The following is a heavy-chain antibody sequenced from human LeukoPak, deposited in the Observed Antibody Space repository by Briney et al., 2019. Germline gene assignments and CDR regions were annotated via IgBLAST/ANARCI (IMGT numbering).Heavy chain of an antibody. J-gene: IGHJ4*02. CDR2: LHRDGSV. CDR1: GFTFSSYV. D-gene: IGHD3-16*01. CDR3: VRVHGGGY. V-gene: IGHV3-23*01. Sequence: GGSLRLSCAAAGFTFSSYVMIWVRQAPGKGLEWVSTLHRDGSVRYAGSVNGRFTISRDDSKNTLSLQMSSLRDEDTAVYYCVRVHGGGYWGQGTLVTVSS.